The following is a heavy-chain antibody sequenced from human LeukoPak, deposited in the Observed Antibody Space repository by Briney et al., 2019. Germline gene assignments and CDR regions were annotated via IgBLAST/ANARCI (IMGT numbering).Heavy chain of an antibody. D-gene: IGHD4-23*01. J-gene: IGHJ4*02. CDR1: QFTFSNYA. CDR3: ARDDYGGRGEFDY. CDR2: I. V-gene: IGHV3-48*03. Sequence: GGSLRLSCAASQFTFSNYAFHWVRQAPGKGLEWVSYIDSVKGRFTISRDNAKNSLYLQMNSLRGDDTAVYYCARDDYGGRGEFDYWGQGTLVTVSS.